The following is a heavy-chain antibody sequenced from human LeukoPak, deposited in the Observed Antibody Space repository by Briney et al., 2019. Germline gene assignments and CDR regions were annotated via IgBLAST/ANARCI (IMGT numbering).Heavy chain of an antibody. V-gene: IGHV3-48*03. CDR3: VREDNFDALDI. CDR1: GFTFSTSE. CDR2: VASGSTPI. D-gene: IGHD1-20*01. Sequence: GGSLILSCAASGFTFSTSETTWVRQAPGKGLEWIAYVASGSTPIYYADSVRGRFTISRDNARNSLFLQMTSLRAEDTALYYCVREDNFDALDIWGQGTMVTVSS. J-gene: IGHJ3*02.